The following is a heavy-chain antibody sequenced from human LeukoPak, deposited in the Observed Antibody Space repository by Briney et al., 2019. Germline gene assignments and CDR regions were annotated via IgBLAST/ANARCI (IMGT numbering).Heavy chain of an antibody. D-gene: IGHD2/OR15-2a*01. CDR3: AKDLYLKQVQNDAFDI. Sequence: QSGGSLRLSCAASGFTFSSYWMTWVRQAPGKGLEWVANIKEDGGEGYYVDSVKGRFTVSRDNAKNSLYLQLTSLRAEDTAVYYCAKDLYLKQVQNDAFDIWGQGTMVTVSS. V-gene: IGHV3-7*01. CDR2: IKEDGGEG. CDR1: GFTFSSYW. J-gene: IGHJ3*02.